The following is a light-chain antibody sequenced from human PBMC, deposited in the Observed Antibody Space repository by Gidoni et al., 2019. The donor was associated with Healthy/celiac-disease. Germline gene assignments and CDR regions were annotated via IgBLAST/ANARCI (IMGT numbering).Light chain of an antibody. J-gene: IGLJ1*01. CDR3: QAWDSSTAGV. V-gene: IGLV3-1*01. CDR2: QDS. Sequence: SYELTQPPSVSVSPGQTASITCSGDKLGDKYACWYQQKPGQSPVLVIYQDSKRPSGIPERFSGSNSGNTATLTISGTQAMDEADYYCQAWDSSTAGVFGTGTKVTVX. CDR1: KLGDKY.